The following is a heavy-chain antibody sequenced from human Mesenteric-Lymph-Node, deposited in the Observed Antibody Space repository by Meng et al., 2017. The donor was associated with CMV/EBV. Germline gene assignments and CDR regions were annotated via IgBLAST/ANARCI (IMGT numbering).Heavy chain of an antibody. CDR2: IAYDGSNK. Sequence: GESLKISCAASGFTFNTYAMHWVRQAPSKGLEWVAVIAYDGSNKYYADSVKGRFTISRDNSKNTLYLQMNSLRAEDTAVYYCARDKGYCSSTSCYSDAFDIWGQGTMVTVSS. CDR1: GFTFNTYA. D-gene: IGHD2-2*01. CDR3: ARDKGYCSSTSCYSDAFDI. J-gene: IGHJ3*02. V-gene: IGHV3-30*04.